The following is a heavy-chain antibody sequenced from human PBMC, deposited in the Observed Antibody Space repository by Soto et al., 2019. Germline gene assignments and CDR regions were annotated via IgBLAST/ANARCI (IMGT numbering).Heavy chain of an antibody. J-gene: IGHJ3*02. CDR2: IYYSGST. Sequence: QLQLQESGPGLVKPSETLSLTCTVSGGSISSSSYYWGWIRQPPGKGLEWIGSIYYSGSTYYNPSLKSRVTISVDTSENQFSLKLSSVTAADTAVYYCAALYDSSGYYLGDAFDIWGQGTMVTVSS. D-gene: IGHD3-22*01. V-gene: IGHV4-39*01. CDR1: GGSISSSSYY. CDR3: AALYDSSGYYLGDAFDI.